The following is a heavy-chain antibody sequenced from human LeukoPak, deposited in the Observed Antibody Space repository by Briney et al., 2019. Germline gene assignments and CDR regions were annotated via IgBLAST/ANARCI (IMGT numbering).Heavy chain of an antibody. Sequence: ASVKVSCKASGYTFTGYYMHWVQQAPGKGLEWVGRVDPEDGETIYAEKFQGRVTITADTSTDTAYMELSSLRSEDTAVYYCATVLGYCSSTSCSDAFDIWGQGTMVTVSS. J-gene: IGHJ3*02. D-gene: IGHD2-2*01. CDR3: ATVLGYCSSTSCSDAFDI. CDR1: GYTFTGYY. V-gene: IGHV1-69-2*01. CDR2: VDPEDGET.